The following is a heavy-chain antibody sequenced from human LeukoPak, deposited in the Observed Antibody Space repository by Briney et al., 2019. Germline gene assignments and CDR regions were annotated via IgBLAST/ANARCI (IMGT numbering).Heavy chain of an antibody. CDR3: AKIARGLAVDY. J-gene: IGHJ4*02. D-gene: IGHD6-19*01. V-gene: IGHV3-66*01. Sequence: GGSLRPSCAASGFTVSSNYMSWVRQAPGKGLEWVSVIYSGDSTHYADSVKGRFTISRDNSKNTLYLQMNSLRAEDTAVYYCAKIARGLAVDYWGQGTLVTVSS. CDR2: IYSGDST. CDR1: GFTVSSNY.